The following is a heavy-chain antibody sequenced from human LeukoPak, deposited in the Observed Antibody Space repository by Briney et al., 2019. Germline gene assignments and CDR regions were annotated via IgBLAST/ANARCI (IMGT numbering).Heavy chain of an antibody. D-gene: IGHD5-24*01. V-gene: IGHV4-38-2*02. J-gene: IGHJ5*02. CDR1: GGSISSGYY. Sequence: SQTLSLTCTVSGGSISSGYYWGWIRQPPGKGLEWIGSIYHSGNTYYNPSLKSRVTISVDTSKNQFSLKLSSVTAADTAVYYCARAEMATTQYGVLSWFDPWGQGTLVTVSS. CDR2: IYHSGNT. CDR3: ARAEMATTQYGVLSWFDP.